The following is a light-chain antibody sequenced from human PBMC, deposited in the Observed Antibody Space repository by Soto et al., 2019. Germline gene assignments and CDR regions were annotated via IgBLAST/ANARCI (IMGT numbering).Light chain of an antibody. CDR2: AAS. Sequence: DIPMTQSPSSLSASVGDRVTITCRASQSISSYLNWYQQKPGKAPKLLIYAASSLQSGVTSRYSGSGSGTDFTLTIRSLQPEDFATYYGQQSYSTPRTFGQGTKVEIK. V-gene: IGKV1-39*01. J-gene: IGKJ1*01. CDR3: QQSYSTPRT. CDR1: QSISSY.